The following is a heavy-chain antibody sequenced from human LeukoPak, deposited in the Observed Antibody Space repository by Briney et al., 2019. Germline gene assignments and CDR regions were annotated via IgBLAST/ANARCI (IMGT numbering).Heavy chain of an antibody. Sequence: ASVKVSCEASGYTFTSYGISWVRQAPGQGLEWMGWISAYNGNTNYAQKPQGRVTMTTDTSTSTAYMELRSLRSDDTAVYYCARDSHLGYSSSWYGPLFDPWGQGTLVTVSS. CDR3: ARDSHLGYSSSWYGPLFDP. J-gene: IGHJ5*02. V-gene: IGHV1-18*01. CDR1: GYTFTSYG. D-gene: IGHD6-13*01. CDR2: ISAYNGNT.